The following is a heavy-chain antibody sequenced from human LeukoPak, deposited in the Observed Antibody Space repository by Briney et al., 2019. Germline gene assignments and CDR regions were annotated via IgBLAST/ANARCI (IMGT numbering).Heavy chain of an antibody. J-gene: IGHJ4*02. CDR1: GFTFSSYA. Sequence: PGGSLRLSCAASGFTFSSYAMSWVRQAPGKGLEWVSAISGSGGSTYYADSVKGRFTISRDNSKNTLYLQMNSLRAEDTAVYYCAKGGKKVGSTSDFDSWGQGTLVTVSS. CDR2: ISGSGGST. V-gene: IGHV3-23*01. D-gene: IGHD1-26*01. CDR3: AKGGKKVGSTSDFDS.